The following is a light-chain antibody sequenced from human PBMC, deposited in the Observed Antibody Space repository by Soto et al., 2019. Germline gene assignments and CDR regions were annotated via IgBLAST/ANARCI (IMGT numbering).Light chain of an antibody. CDR3: QQYGSSSLT. Sequence: EIVLTQSPGTLSLSPGERATLSCRASQSVSSSYLAWYQHKPGQAPRLLIYGASSRATGIPDRFSGSGSGTDFTLTISRLEPEDFAVYYCQQYGSSSLTFGHGNKVHVK. CDR1: QSVSSSY. CDR2: GAS. V-gene: IGKV3-20*01. J-gene: IGKJ1*01.